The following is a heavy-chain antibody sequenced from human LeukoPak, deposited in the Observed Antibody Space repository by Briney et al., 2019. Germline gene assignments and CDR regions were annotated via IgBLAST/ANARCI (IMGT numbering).Heavy chain of an antibody. Sequence: GGSLRLSCAASGFTFSDYYMSWIRQAPGKGLEWVSYISSSGSTIYYADSVKGRFTISRDNAKNSLYLQMNSLRAEDTAVYYCARELSRDGYGEGGAYFYYVMDVWGQGTTVTVSS. D-gene: IGHD5-24*01. V-gene: IGHV3-11*01. J-gene: IGHJ6*02. CDR2: ISSSGSTI. CDR1: GFTFSDYY. CDR3: ARELSRDGYGEGGAYFYYVMDV.